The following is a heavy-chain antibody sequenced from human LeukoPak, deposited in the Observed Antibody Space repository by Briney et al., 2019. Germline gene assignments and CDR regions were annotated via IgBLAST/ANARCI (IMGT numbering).Heavy chain of an antibody. D-gene: IGHD1-26*01. J-gene: IGHJ4*02. CDR3: ARDSRNIVGATTFDY. V-gene: IGHV1-18*01. CDR2: ISAYNGNT. CDR1: GYTFTSYG. Sequence: EASVKVSCKASGYTFTSYGISWVRQAPGQGLEWMGWISAYNGNTNYAQKLQGRVTMTTDTSTSTAYMELRSLRSDDTAVYYCARDSRNIVGATTFDYGGQGTLVTVSS.